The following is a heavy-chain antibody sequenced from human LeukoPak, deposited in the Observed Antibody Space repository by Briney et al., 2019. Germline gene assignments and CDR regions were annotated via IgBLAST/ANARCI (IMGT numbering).Heavy chain of an antibody. D-gene: IGHD3-10*01. CDR1: GFTFSSYG. V-gene: IGHV3-30*03. Sequence: GGSLRLSCAASGFTFSSYGMHWVRQAPGKGLEWVAVISYDGSNKYYADSVKGRFTISRDNSKNTLYLQMNSLRAEDTAVYYCASRITMVRGVIYWGQGTLVTVSS. CDR2: ISYDGSNK. CDR3: ASRITMVRGVIY. J-gene: IGHJ4*02.